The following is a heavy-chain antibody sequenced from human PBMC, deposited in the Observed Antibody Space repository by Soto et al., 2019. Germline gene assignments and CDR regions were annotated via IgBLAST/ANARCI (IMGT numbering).Heavy chain of an antibody. CDR1: GDSVSSCCFY. CDR3: ARARSYDGHMVTNSYMGV. Sequence: QLEESGPGLVKPSETLSLTCTVSGDSVSSCCFYWAWIRQPPGKGRVWVGCIHYSGSTYYSWPRKSQGTISGDTSKNQLTQRLTFLTAADTYVYYCARARSYDGHMVTNSYMGVGGEGTPVPVSS. D-gene: IGHD2-8*01. V-gene: IGHV4-39*01. J-gene: IGHJ6*03. CDR2: IHYSGST.